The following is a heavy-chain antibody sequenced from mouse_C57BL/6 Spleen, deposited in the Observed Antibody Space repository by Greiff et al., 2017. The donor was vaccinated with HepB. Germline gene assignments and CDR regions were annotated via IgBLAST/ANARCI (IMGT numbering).Heavy chain of an antibody. CDR3: AGYDYAMDY. V-gene: IGHV1-42*01. CDR2: INPSTGGT. J-gene: IGHJ4*01. D-gene: IGHD1-1*02. Sequence: EVQLQQSGPELVKPGASVKISCKASGYSFTGYYMNWVKQSPEKSLEWIGEINPSTGGTTYNQKFKAKATLTVDKSSSTAYMQLKSLTSEDSAVYYCAGYDYAMDYWGQGTSVTVSS. CDR1: GYSFTGYY.